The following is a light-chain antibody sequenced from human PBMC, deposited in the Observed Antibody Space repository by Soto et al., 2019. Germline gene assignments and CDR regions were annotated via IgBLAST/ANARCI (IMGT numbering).Light chain of an antibody. CDR1: QGFXRN. J-gene: IGKJ5*01. V-gene: IGKV3-15*01. CDR3: QQYDNWPTTT. CDR2: SAA. Sequence: VVTQSAATLHLSLGEGATLSCRASQGFXRNVVWYQEKPGLAPRVLTXSAATRATGIPARFSGRGSGRYFTITISGLQSEYFSTYYCQQYDNWPTTTFGQGTRLEIK.